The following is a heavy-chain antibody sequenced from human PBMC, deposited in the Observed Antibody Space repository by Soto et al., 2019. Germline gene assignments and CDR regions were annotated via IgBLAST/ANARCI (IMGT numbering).Heavy chain of an antibody. CDR1: GFTFSSYA. D-gene: IGHD6-19*01. Sequence: EVQLLESGGGLVQPGGSLRLSCAASGFTFSSYAMRWVRQAPGKGLEWVSAISGSGGTTCYADSVKGRFTFSRDNSKNTLYLQMTSLRAEDTAVYYCAKTANGWFSAFDIWGQGTMVTVSS. V-gene: IGHV3-23*01. CDR2: ISGSGGTT. J-gene: IGHJ3*02. CDR3: AKTANGWFSAFDI.